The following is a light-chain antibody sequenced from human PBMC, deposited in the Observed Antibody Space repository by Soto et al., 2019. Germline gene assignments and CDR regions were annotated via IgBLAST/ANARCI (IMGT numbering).Light chain of an antibody. J-gene: IGLJ3*02. CDR2: GNS. V-gene: IGLV1-40*01. CDR1: SSNIGAGYD. CDR3: QSYDSSLSGWV. Sequence: QSVLTQPPSVSGAPGQRVTISCTGSSSNIGAGYDVHWYQQLPGTAPKLLIYGNSNRPSGVPDRFSGSKSGTSASLAITGVQAWDEAEYYCQSYDSSLSGWVFGGGTKLTVL.